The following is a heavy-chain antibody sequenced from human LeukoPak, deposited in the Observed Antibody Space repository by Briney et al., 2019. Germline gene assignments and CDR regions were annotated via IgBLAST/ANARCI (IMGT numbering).Heavy chain of an antibody. D-gene: IGHD4-17*01. CDR3: ARALPDDYGDPDALDI. V-gene: IGHV3-30*03. Sequence: GGSLRLSCAASGFTFSSYGMHWVRQAPGKGLEWVAVISYDGSNKYYADSVKGRFTISRDNSKNTLYLQMNSLRAEDTAVYYCARALPDDYGDPDALDIWGQGTMVTVSS. CDR1: GFTFSSYG. CDR2: ISYDGSNK. J-gene: IGHJ3*02.